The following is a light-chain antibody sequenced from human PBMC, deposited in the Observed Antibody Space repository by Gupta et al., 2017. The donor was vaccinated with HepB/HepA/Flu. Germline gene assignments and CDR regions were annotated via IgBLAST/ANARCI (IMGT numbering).Light chain of an antibody. V-gene: IGLV2-11*01. Sequence: QSALTQTRSVSGSPGQSVNISCTGTSSDVGNYDFVSWYQSHPDKAPKLMIYDFNKRPSGVPDRFSGSKSGNAASLTISGLQAEDEADYFCCSYAGTYSLVFGGGTKLTVL. J-gene: IGLJ2*01. CDR1: SSDVGNYDF. CDR2: DFN. CDR3: CSYAGTYSLV.